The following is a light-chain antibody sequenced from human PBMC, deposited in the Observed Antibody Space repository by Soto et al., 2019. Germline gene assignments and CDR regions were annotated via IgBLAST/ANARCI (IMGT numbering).Light chain of an antibody. CDR3: MQALQTPRT. CDR2: MGF. Sequence: DIVLPSSPLYLPGTRGKAVSISCRSSQSLLHKNGNNYFNWYLQKPGQSPQVLFYMGFKRASGVPDRFSGSGSGTYFTLRISRVEAEDAGVYYCMQALQTPRTFGQGTKVDIK. J-gene: IGKJ1*01. V-gene: IGKV2-28*01. CDR1: QSLLHKNGNNY.